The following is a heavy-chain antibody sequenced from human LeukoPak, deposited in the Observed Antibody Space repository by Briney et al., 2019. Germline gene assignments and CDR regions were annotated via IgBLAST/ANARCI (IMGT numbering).Heavy chain of an antibody. Sequence: SETLSLTCAVYGGSFSGYYWSWIRQPPGKGLEWIGEINHSGSTNYNPSLKSRVTISVDTSKNQFSLKLSSVTAADTAAYYCASGPPLTCSSTSCFDDYWGQGTLVTVSS. J-gene: IGHJ4*02. CDR2: INHSGST. V-gene: IGHV4-34*01. D-gene: IGHD2-2*01. CDR3: ASGPPLTCSSTSCFDDY. CDR1: GGSFSGYY.